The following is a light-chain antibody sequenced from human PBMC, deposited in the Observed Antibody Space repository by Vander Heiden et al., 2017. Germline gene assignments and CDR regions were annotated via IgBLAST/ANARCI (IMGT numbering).Light chain of an antibody. CDR1: QSISSH. V-gene: IGKV3-15*01. J-gene: IGKJ4*01. CDR2: GAF. CDR3: QQYDNWPLT. Sequence: EIVMTQSPATLSVSPGERVILSCRASQSISSHLAWYQQKPGQAPRLLIYGAFIRASGIPTSFSGGGSGTDFTLTINTLQSEDFAVYYCQQYDNWPLTFGGGTKVEIK.